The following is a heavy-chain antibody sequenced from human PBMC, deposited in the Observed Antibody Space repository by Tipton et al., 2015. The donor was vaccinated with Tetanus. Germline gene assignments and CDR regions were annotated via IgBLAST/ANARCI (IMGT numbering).Heavy chain of an antibody. V-gene: IGHV4-39*02. CDR1: GGSIRSGTFY. D-gene: IGHD2/OR15-2a*01. CDR2: IYSYNGNT. Sequence: GLVKPSETLSLTCSVSGGSIRSGTFYWNWIRQSPGKGLEWIGNIYSYNGNTFQNPSLNGRVTISLDTSQNLFSLKLTSVTTADTAVYYCARHLYGYWFDPWGQGALVTVSS. J-gene: IGHJ5*02. CDR3: ARHLYGYWFDP.